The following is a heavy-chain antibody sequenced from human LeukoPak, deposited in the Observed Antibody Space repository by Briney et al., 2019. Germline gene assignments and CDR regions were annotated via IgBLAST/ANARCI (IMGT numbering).Heavy chain of an antibody. D-gene: IGHD3-3*01. J-gene: IGHJ6*03. CDR3: ARDSPHYDFWSGFAAWDYYYYMDV. V-gene: IGHV4-61*02. CDR1: GGSISSGSYY. Sequence: PSQTLSLTCTVSGGSISSGSYYWSWIRQPAGKGLEWIGRIYTSGSTNYNPSLKSRVTISVDTSKNQFSLKLSSVTAADTAVYYCARDSPHYDFWSGFAAWDYYYYMDVWGKGTTVTVSS. CDR2: IYTSGST.